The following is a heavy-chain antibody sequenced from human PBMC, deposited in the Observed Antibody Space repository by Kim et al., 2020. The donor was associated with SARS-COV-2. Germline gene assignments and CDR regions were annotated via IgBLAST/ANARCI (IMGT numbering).Heavy chain of an antibody. CDR1: GFNFRDDY. CDR2: ISGSSDKK. J-gene: IGHJ4*02. CDR3: ARVKGFYNSDGYWTDRGGPFDY. V-gene: IGHV3-11*06. D-gene: IGHD3-22*01. Sequence: GGSLRLSCTFSGFNFRDDYMGWIRQAPGKGLEWVSHISGSSDKKSYGDSVRGRFTISRDNANTSLCLQMNTLRVEDTGVYYCARVKGFYNSDGYWTDRGGPFDYWGQGTPVTVSS.